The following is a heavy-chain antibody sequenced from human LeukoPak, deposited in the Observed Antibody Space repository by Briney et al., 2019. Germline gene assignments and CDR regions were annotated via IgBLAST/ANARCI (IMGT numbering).Heavy chain of an antibody. Sequence: KSGGSLRLSCAASGFTFNDYYMSWIRQAPGRGLEWVSYISSSGSTIYYADSVKGRFTISRDNAKNSLYLQMNSLRAEDTAVYYCARSYYYGSGSFDAFDIWGQGTMVTVSS. CDR3: ARSYYYGSGSFDAFDI. V-gene: IGHV3-11*01. J-gene: IGHJ3*02. D-gene: IGHD3-10*01. CDR2: ISSSGSTI. CDR1: GFTFNDYY.